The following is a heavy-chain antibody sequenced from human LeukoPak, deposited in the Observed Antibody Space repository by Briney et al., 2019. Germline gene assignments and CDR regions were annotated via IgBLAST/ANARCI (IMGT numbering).Heavy chain of an antibody. V-gene: IGHV4-59*12. D-gene: IGHD3-10*01. CDR1: GVSITTYY. J-gene: IGHJ6*03. CDR3: ARDGAYYYGSGSPMDV. CDR2: IYHSGST. Sequence: PSETLSLTCTVSGVSITTYYWSWIRQPPGKGLEWIGYIYHSGSTNYNPSLKSRVTISVDTSKNQFSLKLSSVTAADTAVYYCARDGAYYYGSGSPMDVWGKGTTVTISS.